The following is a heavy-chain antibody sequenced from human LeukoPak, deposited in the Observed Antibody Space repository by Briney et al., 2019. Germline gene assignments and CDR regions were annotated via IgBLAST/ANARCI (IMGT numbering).Heavy chain of an antibody. V-gene: IGHV5-51*01. CDR3: ARQEWELLRPADY. CDR1: GYSSTSYW. Sequence: GESLKISCKGSGYSSTSYWIGWVRHMPGKGLEWMGIIYPGDSDTRYSPSFQGQVTISADKSISTAYLQWSSLKASDTAMYYCARQEWELLRPADYWGQGTLVTVSS. J-gene: IGHJ4*02. D-gene: IGHD1-26*01. CDR2: IYPGDSDT.